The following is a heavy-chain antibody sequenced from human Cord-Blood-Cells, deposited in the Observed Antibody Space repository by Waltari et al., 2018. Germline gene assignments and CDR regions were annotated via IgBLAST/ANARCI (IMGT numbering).Heavy chain of an antibody. V-gene: IGHV1-18*01. CDR2: ISAYNGNT. CDR1: GYTFTSYG. Sequence: QVQLVQSGAEVKKPGASVKVSCKASGYTFTSYGISWVRQAPGQGLEWMGWISAYNGNTNYGEKLQGGVTLTTATSTSTSYMELRSLGSDDTAVYYCAREGRFLEWLFDYWGQGTLVTVSS. CDR3: AREGRFLEWLFDY. D-gene: IGHD3-3*01. J-gene: IGHJ4*02.